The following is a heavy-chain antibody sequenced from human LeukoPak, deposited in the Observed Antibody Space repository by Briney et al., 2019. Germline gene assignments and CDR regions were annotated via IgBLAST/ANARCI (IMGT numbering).Heavy chain of an antibody. Sequence: PSETLSLTCVVSGGSVSGYYWGWIRQPPGRGLEWIGYVYYSGSTNYNPSFKSRITISVDTSRNQFSLQLSSVTAADTAVYYCARIHRYCSGGACYVLDNWGQGTMVAVSS. CDR1: GGSVSGYY. CDR3: ARIHRYCSGGACYVLDN. CDR2: VYYSGST. D-gene: IGHD2-15*01. J-gene: IGHJ4*02. V-gene: IGHV4-59*02.